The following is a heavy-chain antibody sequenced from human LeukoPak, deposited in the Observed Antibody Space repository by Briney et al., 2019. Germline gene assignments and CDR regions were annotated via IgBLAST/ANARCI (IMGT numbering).Heavy chain of an antibody. CDR2: MYYSGST. CDR1: GGSISSGDYY. J-gene: IGHJ5*02. V-gene: IGHV4-30-4*01. D-gene: IGHD3-22*01. CDR3: ARPYYYDSRIDP. Sequence: SQTLSLTCTVSGGSISSGDYYWSWIRQPPGKGLEWIAYMYYSGSTYYNPSLKGRVTMSADTSKNQLSLKLSSVPAADTAVYYCARPYYYDSRIDPWGQGILVTVSS.